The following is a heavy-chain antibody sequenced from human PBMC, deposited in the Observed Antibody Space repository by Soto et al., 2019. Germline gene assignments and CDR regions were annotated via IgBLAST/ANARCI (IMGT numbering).Heavy chain of an antibody. J-gene: IGHJ2*01. CDR1: GGSISSYY. CDR3: ARESMYSSGWYVNWYFDL. D-gene: IGHD6-19*01. V-gene: IGHV4-59*01. Sequence: QVQLQESGPGLVKPSETLSLTCTVSGGSISSYYWSWIRQPPGKGLEWIGYIYYSGSTNYNPSLKRRLTTSLDTSNNPFALELSSVTAADTAVYYCARESMYSSGWYVNWYFDLWGRGTLVTVSS. CDR2: IYYSGST.